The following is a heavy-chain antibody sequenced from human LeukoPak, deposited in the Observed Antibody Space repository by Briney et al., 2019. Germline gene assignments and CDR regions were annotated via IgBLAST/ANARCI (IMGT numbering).Heavy chain of an antibody. J-gene: IGHJ3*02. V-gene: IGHV3-43*02. CDR3: AKAYYVYVWGSYRYFCAFDI. D-gene: IGHD3-16*02. Sequence: GGSLRLSCAASGFTFDDYAMHWVRHAPGKGLEWVSLISGDGGRTHYADSVKGRFTISRDNSKNSLYLQMNSLRTEDTAFYYCAKAYYVYVWGSYRYFCAFDIWGQGTMVTVSS. CDR1: GFTFDDYA. CDR2: ISGDGGRT.